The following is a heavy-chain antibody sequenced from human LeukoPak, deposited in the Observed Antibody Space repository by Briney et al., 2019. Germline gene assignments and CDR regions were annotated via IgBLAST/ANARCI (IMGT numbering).Heavy chain of an antibody. J-gene: IGHJ4*02. V-gene: IGHV4-59*01. D-gene: IGHD4-17*01. Sequence: SETLSLTCTVSGGSISSYSWSWIRQPPGKRLEWIGYVYYSGTTNYNPSLRSRVTISVDTSKNQFSLKLDSVTAADTAVYYCAREEYGDYVGYWGQGTLVTVAS. CDR3: AREEYGDYVGY. CDR2: VYYSGTT. CDR1: GGSISSYS.